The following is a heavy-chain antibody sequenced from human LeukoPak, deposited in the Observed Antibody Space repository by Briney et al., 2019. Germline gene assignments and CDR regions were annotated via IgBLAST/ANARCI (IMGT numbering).Heavy chain of an antibody. Sequence: PGGSLKLSCAASGFTFSDFAMNWVRQAPGKGLEWVSSITRVSTYMYYAESVQGRFTISRDNHKDLLYLQLNSLRGDDTGIYYCTGDRNDYGDPDGFDIWGQGTVVTVSS. CDR1: GFTFSDFA. CDR3: TGDRNDYGDPDGFDI. V-gene: IGHV3-21*01. CDR2: ITRVSTYM. J-gene: IGHJ3*02. D-gene: IGHD4-17*01.